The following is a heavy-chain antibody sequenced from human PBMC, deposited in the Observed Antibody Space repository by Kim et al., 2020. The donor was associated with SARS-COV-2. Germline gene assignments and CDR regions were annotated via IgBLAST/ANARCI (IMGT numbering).Heavy chain of an antibody. CDR3: ACLDTATFSVISY. CDR1: GLTFRNYW. V-gene: IGHV3-7*03. D-gene: IGHD5-18*01. CDR2: TKRDESGK. J-gene: IGHJ4*01. Sequence: GGSLRLSCTASGLTFRNYWMNWVRQAPGKGLEWVAMTKRDESGKYFVASVRGRFSLSRDNAQNSLYLQMNSLRAEDSGLYYCACLDTATFSVISYWGHGTRVSVFS.